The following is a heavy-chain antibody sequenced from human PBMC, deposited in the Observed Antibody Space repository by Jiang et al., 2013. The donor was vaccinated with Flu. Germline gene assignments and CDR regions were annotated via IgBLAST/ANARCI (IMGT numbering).Heavy chain of an antibody. CDR1: GYSFSTYW. CDR2: IYPDDSDT. CDR3: ARRRYYNSGTYYKWDAFDI. Sequence: GAEVKKPGESLKISCKGSGYSFSTYWVGWVRQMPGKGLEWMGIIYPDDSDTKYSQSFQGQVTVSADKSISTAYLQWRSLKASDTAMYYCARRRYYNSGTYYKWDAFDIWGQGTMVTVSS. V-gene: IGHV5-51*03. D-gene: IGHD3-10*01. J-gene: IGHJ3*02.